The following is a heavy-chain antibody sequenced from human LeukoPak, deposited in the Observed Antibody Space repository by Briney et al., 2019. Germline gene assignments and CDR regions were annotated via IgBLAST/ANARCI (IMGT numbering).Heavy chain of an antibody. CDR3: ARAETYYYDSSGYSVDY. CDR2: INQPGTEK. Sequence: GSLRLSCAASGITFSTYWMTWVRQAPGKGLEWVANINQPGTEKYYADSVKGRFTISRDNAKNTLYLQMNSLRAEDTAVYYCARAETYYYDSSGYSVDYWGQGTLVTVSS. CDR1: GITFSTYW. J-gene: IGHJ4*02. D-gene: IGHD3-22*01. V-gene: IGHV3-7*01.